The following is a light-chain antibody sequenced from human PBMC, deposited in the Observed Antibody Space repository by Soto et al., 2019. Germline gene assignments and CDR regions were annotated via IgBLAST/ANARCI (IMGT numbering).Light chain of an antibody. CDR2: ATS. CDR1: QSITTY. Sequence: DIQMTQSPSSLSASVGDRVTITCRASQSITTYLNWYQQKPGKAPKLLIYATSSLQSGVPSRFSGSGSGPDFTLTISSLQPEDFATYYCQQSYSTPRTFGGGTKADI. V-gene: IGKV1-39*01. CDR3: QQSYSTPRT. J-gene: IGKJ4*01.